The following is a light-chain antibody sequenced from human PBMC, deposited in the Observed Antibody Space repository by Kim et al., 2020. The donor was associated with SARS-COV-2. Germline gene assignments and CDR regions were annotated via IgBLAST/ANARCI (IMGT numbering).Light chain of an antibody. J-gene: IGKJ3*01. CDR1: QSVSSN. CDR3: QQYNNWLRT. V-gene: IGKV3-15*01. CDR2: GAS. Sequence: VSGGERATLACRASQSVSSNLAGYQQKPGQAPRLRIYGASTRATGIPARFSGSGSGTEFTLTISSLQSEDFAVYYCQQYNNWLRTFGPGTKVDIK.